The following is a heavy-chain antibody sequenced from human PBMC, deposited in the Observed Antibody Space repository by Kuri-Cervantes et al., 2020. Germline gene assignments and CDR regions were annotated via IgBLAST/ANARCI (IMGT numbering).Heavy chain of an antibody. J-gene: IGHJ4*02. CDR1: GFTFSNSG. V-gene: IGHV3-23*01. CDR3: AKVPYSSGWYQYFDY. CDR2: ISGSGGST. D-gene: IGHD6-19*01. Sequence: GESLKISCAASGFTFSNSGMHWVRQAPGKGLEWVSVISGSGGSTYYADSVKGRFTISRDNSKNTLYLQMNSLRAEDTAVYYCAKVPYSSGWYQYFDYWGQGTLVTVSS.